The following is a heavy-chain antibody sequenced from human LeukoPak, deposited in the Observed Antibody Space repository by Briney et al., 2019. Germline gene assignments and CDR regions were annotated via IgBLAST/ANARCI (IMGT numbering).Heavy chain of an antibody. Sequence: SETLSLTCTVSGGSITSDNYYWGWIRQPPGKGLEWIGSIFYSGNTYYNLSLKSRVTISVDTSKNQFSLKLSSVTAADTAVYYCASSGWFGESSDYWGQGTLVTVSS. CDR2: IFYSGNT. V-gene: IGHV4-39*01. J-gene: IGHJ4*02. CDR3: ASSGWFGESSDY. D-gene: IGHD3-10*01. CDR1: GGSITSDNYY.